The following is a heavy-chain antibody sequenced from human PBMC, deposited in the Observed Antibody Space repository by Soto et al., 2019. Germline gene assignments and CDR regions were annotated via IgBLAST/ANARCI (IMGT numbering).Heavy chain of an antibody. CDR3: ARDQAGSLYYYDSSGYYPLDY. J-gene: IGHJ4*02. V-gene: IGHV3-7*01. CDR2: IKQDGSEK. D-gene: IGHD3-22*01. Sequence: EVQLVESGGGLVQPGGSLRLSCAASGFTFSSYWMSWVRQAPGKGLEWVANIKQDGSEKYYVDSVKGRFTISRDNAKNSMYLQMNRRRADDTAVYYCARDQAGSLYYYDSSGYYPLDYWGQGTLVTVSS. CDR1: GFTFSSYW.